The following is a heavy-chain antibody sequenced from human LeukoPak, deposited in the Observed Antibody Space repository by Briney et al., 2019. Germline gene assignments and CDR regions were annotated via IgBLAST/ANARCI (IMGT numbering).Heavy chain of an antibody. V-gene: IGHV3-73*01. CDR3: TRQSYYDSSGYYPFDY. CDR1: GVTFSGSA. J-gene: IGHJ4*02. CDR2: IRNKANNYAT. D-gene: IGHD3-22*01. Sequence: GGSLRLSCAASGVTFSGSAIHWVRQASGQGLEWVGRIRNKANNYATAYAASVSGRFTISRDDSKNTAYLQMDSLKTEDTAVYYCTRQSYYDSSGYYPFDYWGQGTLVTVSS.